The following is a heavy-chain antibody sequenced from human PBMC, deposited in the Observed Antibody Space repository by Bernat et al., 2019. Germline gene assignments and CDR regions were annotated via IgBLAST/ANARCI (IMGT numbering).Heavy chain of an antibody. CDR3: ARHGPYCGDGVCPCDY. J-gene: IGHJ4*02. CDR1: GYSFTRNW. D-gene: IGHD2-8*01. Sequence: EVQLVQSGAEVKKPGESLKISCKGSGYSFTRNWIGWVRQMPGKGLEWMGIIYPGDSDTRYSPSFQGQVTISADKSISTAYLQWSSLKASDTAMYYCARHGPYCGDGVCPCDYWGQGTLVTVSS. V-gene: IGHV5-51*01. CDR2: IYPGDSDT.